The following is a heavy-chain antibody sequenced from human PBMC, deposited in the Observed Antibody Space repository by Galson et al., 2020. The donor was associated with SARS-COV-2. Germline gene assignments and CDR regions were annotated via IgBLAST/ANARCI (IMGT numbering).Heavy chain of an antibody. CDR1: GFPFSTYS. CDR2: ISTSSSYT. D-gene: IGHD5-18*01. Sequence: NTGGALRLSCAASGFPFSTYSMNWVRLAPGKGLEWVSSISTSSSYTYYVDSVKGRFSISRDNPRNSLYLQMNSLRAEDTAVYYCARDEGIRGYNYGRLYYGMDVWGQGTTVTVSS. J-gene: IGHJ6*02. V-gene: IGHV3-21*01. CDR3: ARDEGIRGYNYGRLYYGMDV.